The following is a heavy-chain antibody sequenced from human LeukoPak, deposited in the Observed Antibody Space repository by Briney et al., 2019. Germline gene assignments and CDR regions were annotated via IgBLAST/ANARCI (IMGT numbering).Heavy chain of an antibody. J-gene: IGHJ4*02. CDR2: ISSSSRHI. D-gene: IGHD3-22*01. CDR3: AREGSYDSTGYYYGY. Sequence: GGSLRLSCAASGFIFSDYYMSWIRQAPGKGLEWLSYISSSSRHINYADSAEGRFTTSRDNAKKSLYLQMNSLRAEDTAVYYCAREGSYDSTGYYYGYWGQGTLVTVSS. CDR1: GFIFSDYY. V-gene: IGHV3-11*06.